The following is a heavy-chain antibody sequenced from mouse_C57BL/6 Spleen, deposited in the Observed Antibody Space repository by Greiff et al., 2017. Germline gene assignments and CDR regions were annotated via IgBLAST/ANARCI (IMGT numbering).Heavy chain of an antibody. Sequence: EVQLQQSGPGLVKPSQSLSLTCSVTGYSITSGYYWNWIRQFPGNKLEWMGYISYDGSNNYNPSLKNRISITRDTSKNQFFLKLNSVTTEDTATYYCARDDGYYGWFAYGGQGTLVPVSA. V-gene: IGHV3-6*01. D-gene: IGHD2-3*01. J-gene: IGHJ3*01. CDR1: GYSITSGYY. CDR3: ARDDGYYGWFAY. CDR2: ISYDGSN.